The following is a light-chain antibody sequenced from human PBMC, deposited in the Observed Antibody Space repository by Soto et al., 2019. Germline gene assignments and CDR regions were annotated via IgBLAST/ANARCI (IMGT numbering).Light chain of an antibody. Sequence: QSVLTQPPSVSAAPGQKVTISCSGSSSNIGNNYVSWYQVVPGTAPKLLIYENNKRPSGIPDRFSGSKSDTSATLGITGLQTGDEADYYCGTWESNLNAGAVFGGGTKVTVL. CDR2: ENN. V-gene: IGLV1-51*01. J-gene: IGLJ3*02. CDR1: SSNIGNNY. CDR3: GTWESNLNAGAV.